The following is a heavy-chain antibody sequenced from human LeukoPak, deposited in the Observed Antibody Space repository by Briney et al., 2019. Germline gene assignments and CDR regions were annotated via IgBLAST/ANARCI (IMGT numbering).Heavy chain of an antibody. V-gene: IGHV3-73*01. CDR2: IRSKANSYAT. J-gene: IGHJ4*02. Sequence: GGSLRLSCAASGFTFSGSAMHWVRQASGKGLEWVGRIRSKANSYATAYAASVKGRFTISRDDSKNTAYLQMNSLKTEDTAVYYCTRHFPLAARGGYYFDYWGQGTLVTVSS. D-gene: IGHD6-6*01. CDR3: TRHFPLAARGGYYFDY. CDR1: GFTFSGSA.